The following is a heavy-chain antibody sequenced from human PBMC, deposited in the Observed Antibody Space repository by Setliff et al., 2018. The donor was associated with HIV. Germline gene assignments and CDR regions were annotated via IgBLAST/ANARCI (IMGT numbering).Heavy chain of an antibody. Sequence: GGSLRLSCAASGFNFSSHTMNWIRQAPGKGLEWVSSISSTGTYIYYADSMKGRFTISRDNAKNSLYLQMNSLRADDTAVYFCARDWGEHYDSSGFSSWGQGTLVTVSS. V-gene: IGHV3-21*01. CDR1: GFNFSSHT. CDR2: ISSTGTYI. CDR3: ARDWGEHYDSSGFSS. J-gene: IGHJ5*02. D-gene: IGHD3-22*01.